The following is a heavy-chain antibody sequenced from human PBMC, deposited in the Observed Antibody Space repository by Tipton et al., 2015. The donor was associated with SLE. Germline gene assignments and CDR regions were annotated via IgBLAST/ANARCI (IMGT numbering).Heavy chain of an antibody. V-gene: IGHV4-59*12. D-gene: IGHD3-16*01. CDR3: AKNLWGTQTLES. CDR1: GGSISSYY. J-gene: IGHJ4*02. Sequence: TLSLTCTVSGGSISSYYWNWIRQSPGKGLEWIGYMDWLYVKRGGTKYNPSLESRVTISLDKSKNQFFLNLSSMTAADTAVYFCAKNLWGTQTLESWGQGTLVTVSS. CDR2: MDWLYVKRGGT.